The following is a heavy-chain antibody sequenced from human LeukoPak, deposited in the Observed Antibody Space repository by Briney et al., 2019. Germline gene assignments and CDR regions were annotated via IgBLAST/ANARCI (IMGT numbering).Heavy chain of an antibody. CDR2: TSSDLNVK. J-gene: IGHJ4*02. CDR3: AREGYYGSGSPPSLYFDY. D-gene: IGHD3-10*01. Sequence: GGSLRLSCAASGFTFTSYAMHWVRQAPGKGLEWVAVTSSDLNVKLYADSVKGRFTISRDNSRSTLYLQMNSLRPEDTAIYYCAREGYYGSGSPPSLYFDYWGQGTLVTVSS. CDR1: GFTFTSYA. V-gene: IGHV3-30-3*01.